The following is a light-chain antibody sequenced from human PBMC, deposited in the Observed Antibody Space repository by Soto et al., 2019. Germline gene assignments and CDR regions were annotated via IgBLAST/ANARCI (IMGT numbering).Light chain of an antibody. CDR3: QQYNSYPLT. V-gene: IGKV3-15*01. CDR1: QSVSNK. Sequence: EIVMTQSPAALSVSPGERVTLSCRASQSVSNKLAWYQQKPGQAPRLLIYDASGRAGSVPARLSGSGSGTEFTLTISGLQPDDFATYYCQQYNSYPLTFGGGTKWIS. J-gene: IGKJ4*01. CDR2: DAS.